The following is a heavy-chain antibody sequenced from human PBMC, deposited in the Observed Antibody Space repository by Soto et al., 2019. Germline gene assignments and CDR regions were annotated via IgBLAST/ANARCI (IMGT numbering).Heavy chain of an antibody. CDR2: IYYSGST. V-gene: IGHV4-31*03. CDR1: GGSISSGGYY. CDR3: ARWCGEPADAFDF. J-gene: IGHJ3*01. D-gene: IGHD3-10*01. Sequence: QVQLQESGPGLVKPSQTLSLTCTVSGGSISSGGYYWSWIRQHPGKGLEWIGYIYYSGSTYSNPSLKSRVTISVDTSKNQFSVKLSSVTAADTAVYYCARWCGEPADAFDFWGRGTMVTVSP.